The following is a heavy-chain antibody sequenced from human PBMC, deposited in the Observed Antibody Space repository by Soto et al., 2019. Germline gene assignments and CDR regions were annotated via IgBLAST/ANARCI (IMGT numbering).Heavy chain of an antibody. D-gene: IGHD3-16*02. CDR1: GGTFSSYA. V-gene: IGHV1-69*13. J-gene: IGHJ5*02. CDR3: ARIGLPWGSYRFWWFDP. CDR2: IIPIFGTA. Sequence: SVKVSCKASGGTFSSYAISWVRQAPGQGLEWMGGIIPIFGTANYAQKFQGRVTITADESTSTAYMELSSLRSEDTAVYYCARIGLPWGSYRFWWFDPWGQGTLVTVSS.